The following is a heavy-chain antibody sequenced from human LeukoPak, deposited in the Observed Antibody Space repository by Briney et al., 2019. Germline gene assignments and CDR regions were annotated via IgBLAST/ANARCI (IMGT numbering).Heavy chain of an antibody. V-gene: IGHV4-39*07. J-gene: IGHJ4*02. CDR1: GGSISSSNYY. Sequence: PSETLPLTCTVSGGSISSSNYYWGWIRQPPGKGLEWIGSIYYSGSTYYSPSLKSRVTISVDTSKNQFSLKLSSVTAADTAVYYCARPNIRYCSGGACSNHGSDYWGQGTLVTVSS. CDR3: ARPNIRYCSGGACSNHGSDY. CDR2: IYYSGST. D-gene: IGHD2-15*01.